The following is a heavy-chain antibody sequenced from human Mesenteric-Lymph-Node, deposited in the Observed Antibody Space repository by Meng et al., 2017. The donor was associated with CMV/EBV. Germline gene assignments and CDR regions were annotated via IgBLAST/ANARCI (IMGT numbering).Heavy chain of an antibody. CDR1: ELPFTNAW. D-gene: IGHD2-15*01. V-gene: IGHV3-7*01. CDR3: VRAGSGFYSVNFDH. J-gene: IGHJ4*02. Sequence: GESLKISCAASELPFTNAWMSWVRQPPGKALEWVANIKYDGSEMYYVDSVRGRFTVSRDNAKNSLHLQMNSLRPDDTAVYYCVRAGSGFYSVNFDHWGQGTLVTVSS. CDR2: IKYDGSEM.